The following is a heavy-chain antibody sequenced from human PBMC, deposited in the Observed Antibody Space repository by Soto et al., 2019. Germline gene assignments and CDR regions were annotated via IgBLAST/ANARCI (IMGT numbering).Heavy chain of an antibody. Sequence: EVQLVETGGGLIQPGGSLRLSCVASGLTVSSNYMNWVRQAPGKGLEWVSVLYSGGSTHYAGSVKGRFIISRDNSKNTLYLQMNSLRAEDTAVYYCARDRPGDEGDSFDIWGHGTMVTVFS. J-gene: IGHJ3*02. CDR3: ARDRPGDEGDSFDI. CDR2: LYSGGST. V-gene: IGHV3-53*02. CDR1: GLTVSSNY. D-gene: IGHD3-10*01.